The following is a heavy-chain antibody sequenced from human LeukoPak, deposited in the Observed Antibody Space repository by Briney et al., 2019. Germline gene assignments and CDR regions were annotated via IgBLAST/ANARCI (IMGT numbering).Heavy chain of an antibody. V-gene: IGHV4-59*01. CDR2: IYYSGSA. CDR3: ARVTGYMVEDYFDY. J-gene: IGHJ4*02. CDR1: GGSISSYY. D-gene: IGHD6-13*01. Sequence: PSETLSLTCTVSGGSISSYYWSRIRQPPGKGLEWIGYIYYSGSANYHPSLKSRVTISVDTSKNRFSLRLSSVTAADAAVYYCARVTGYMVEDYFDYWGQGTLVTVSS.